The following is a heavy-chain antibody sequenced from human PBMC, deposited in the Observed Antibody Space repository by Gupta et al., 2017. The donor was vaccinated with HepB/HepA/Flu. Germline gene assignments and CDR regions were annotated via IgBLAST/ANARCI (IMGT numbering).Heavy chain of an antibody. D-gene: IGHD6-13*01. CDR2: ISGSSGST. CDR1: GFTFSSYA. J-gene: IGHJ4*02. V-gene: IGHV3-23*01. CDR3: AKDTAAAGGSPFDY. Sequence: EVQLFESGGGLVQPGGYLRLSCPASGFTFSSYAMTSVRQAPGKGLEWVSAISGSSGSTYYADSVKGRFTISRDNSKNTVYLQMNSLRAEDTAVYYCAKDTAAAGGSPFDYWGQGTLVTVSS.